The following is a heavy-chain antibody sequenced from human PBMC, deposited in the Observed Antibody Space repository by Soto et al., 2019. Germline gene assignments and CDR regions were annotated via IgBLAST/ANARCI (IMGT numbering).Heavy chain of an antibody. Sequence: GGSLRLSCAASGFTFSSYGMHWVRQAPGKGLEWVAVIWYDGSNKYYADSVKGRFTISRDNSKNTLYLQMNSLRAEDTAVYYCAVYYYDSSGYLTPWDYWGQGTLVTVSS. J-gene: IGHJ4*02. D-gene: IGHD3-22*01. V-gene: IGHV3-33*01. CDR1: GFTFSSYG. CDR3: AVYYYDSSGYLTPWDY. CDR2: IWYDGSNK.